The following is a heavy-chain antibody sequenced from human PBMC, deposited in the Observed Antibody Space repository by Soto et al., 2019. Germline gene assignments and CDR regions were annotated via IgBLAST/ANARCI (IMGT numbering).Heavy chain of an antibody. D-gene: IGHD5-12*01. CDR2: IYYSGST. J-gene: IGHJ6*03. CDR1: DGYIRSGCYY. CDR3: ARKDSGYADYMDV. Sequence: PSETQSHTCTVADGYIRSGCYYWSWIRKHPGKGLEWIGYIYYSGSTYYNPSLKSRVTMSVDTSENQFSLRLSSVTAADTAVYYCARKDSGYADYMDVWGKGTTVTVFS. V-gene: IGHV4-31*03.